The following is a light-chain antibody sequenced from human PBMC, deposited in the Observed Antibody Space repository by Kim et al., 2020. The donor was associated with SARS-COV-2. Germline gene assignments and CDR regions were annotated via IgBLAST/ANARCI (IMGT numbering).Light chain of an antibody. J-gene: IGKJ1*01. Sequence: AGERATCYWETNRGVSSDLDWYQQTAGEPPSLLNYGATTKATGSPARFSSSGCGKEFTLTISSLQSEDFAVYYCQQYNNWPRTFGQGTKVEIK. CDR2: GAT. CDR1: RGVSSD. CDR3: QQYNNWPRT. V-gene: IGKV3-15*01.